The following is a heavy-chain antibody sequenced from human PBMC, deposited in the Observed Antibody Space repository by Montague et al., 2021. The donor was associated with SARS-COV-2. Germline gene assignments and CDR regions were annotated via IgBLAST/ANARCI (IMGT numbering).Heavy chain of an antibody. Sequence: SETLSLTCTVSGGSISTYYWSWIRQPPGKGPEWIGYNYYSGSTNYSPSLKSRGTISVDTSKNQFSLKLSSVTAEDTAVYYCARDGYNAHQNYWYFDLWGRGTLVTVSS. J-gene: IGHJ2*01. CDR1: GGSISTYY. CDR2: NYYSGST. V-gene: IGHV4-59*12. CDR3: ARDGYNAHQNYWYFDL. D-gene: IGHD5-24*01.